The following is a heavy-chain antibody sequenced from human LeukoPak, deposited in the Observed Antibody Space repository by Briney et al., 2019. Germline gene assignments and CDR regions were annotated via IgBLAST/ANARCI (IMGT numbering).Heavy chain of an antibody. D-gene: IGHD2-15*01. J-gene: IGHJ4*02. V-gene: IGHV3-23*01. CDR2: ISAGGGST. CDR1: GFTFSSYA. CDR3: ARDYCSGGSCYLFDY. Sequence: GGSLRLSCAASGFTFSSYAMNWVRQAPGKGLEWVSTISAGGGSTYYADSVKGRFTISGDDAKNTLDLQMNSLRAEDTALYYCARDYCSGGSCYLFDYWGQGTLVTVSS.